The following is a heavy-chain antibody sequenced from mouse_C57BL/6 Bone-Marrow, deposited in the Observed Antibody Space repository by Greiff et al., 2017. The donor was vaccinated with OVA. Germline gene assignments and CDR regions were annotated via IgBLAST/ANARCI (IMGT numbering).Heavy chain of an antibody. CDR3: ARGGGR. CDR1: GYAFSSSW. J-gene: IGHJ2*01. Sequence: QVQLKQSGPELVKPGASVKISCKASGYAFSSSWMNWVKQRPGTGLEWIGRIYPGDGDTNYNGPFKGTATLTEDKSSSTAFMPLSSLTSEDSAVYFCARGGGRWGQGTTLTVSS. CDR2: IYPGDGDT. V-gene: IGHV1-82*01.